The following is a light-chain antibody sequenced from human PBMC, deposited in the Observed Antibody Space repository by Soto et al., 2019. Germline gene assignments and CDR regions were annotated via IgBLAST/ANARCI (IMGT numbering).Light chain of an antibody. J-gene: IGKJ1*01. V-gene: IGKV3-20*01. CDR1: QSLTSFY. Sequence: EIVLTQSPGTLSLSPGERATLSCRASQSLTSFYLAWYQQKPGQAPRLLIYGAVTRATGIPDRFSGSGSGTDFTLTISRLEPEDFAVYYCHEYGSSPRTFGQGTKVEIK. CDR3: HEYGSSPRT. CDR2: GAV.